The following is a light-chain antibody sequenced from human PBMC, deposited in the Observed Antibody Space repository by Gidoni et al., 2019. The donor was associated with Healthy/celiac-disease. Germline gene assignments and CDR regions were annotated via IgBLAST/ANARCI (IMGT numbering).Light chain of an antibody. CDR1: QSVSSSY. J-gene: IGKJ2*01. CDR2: GAS. V-gene: IGKV3-20*01. CDR3: QQEYT. Sequence: EIVLTQSPGTLSLSPGERATLSCRASQSVSSSYLAWYQQKPGQAPRLLISGASSRATGIPDRFSGSGSGTDFTLTISRLEPEDFAVYYCQQEYTFXQXTKLEIK.